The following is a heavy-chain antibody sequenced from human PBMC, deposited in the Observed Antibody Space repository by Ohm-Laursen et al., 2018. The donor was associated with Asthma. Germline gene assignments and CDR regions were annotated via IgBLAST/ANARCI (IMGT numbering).Heavy chain of an antibody. D-gene: IGHD6-19*01. J-gene: IGHJ4*02. CDR1: GFTFSSYS. CDR2: IIGSGDRT. Sequence: GSLRLSCSASGFTFSSYSMNWVRQAPGKGLEWVSSIIGSGDRTNYADSVKGRFTISRDNSKNTLYLQMSSLRAEDTAVYYCAKDRSGWYKDYWGQGTLVTVSS. CDR3: AKDRSGWYKDY. V-gene: IGHV3-23*01.